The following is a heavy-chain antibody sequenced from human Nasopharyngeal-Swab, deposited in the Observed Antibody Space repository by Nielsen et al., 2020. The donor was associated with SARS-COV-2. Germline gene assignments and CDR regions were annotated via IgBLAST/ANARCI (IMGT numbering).Heavy chain of an antibody. CDR3: ARIRYDILTGYYIGFDY. Sequence: SGPTLVQPTQTLTLTCTFSGFSLSTSGMCVSWIRQPPGKALEWLALLAWDDDKYYSTSLKTRLTISKDTSKNQVVLTMTNMDPVDTATYYCARIRYDILTGYYIGFDYWGQGTLVTVSS. D-gene: IGHD3-9*01. V-gene: IGHV2-70*01. CDR1: GFSLSTSGMC. CDR2: LAWDDDK. J-gene: IGHJ4*02.